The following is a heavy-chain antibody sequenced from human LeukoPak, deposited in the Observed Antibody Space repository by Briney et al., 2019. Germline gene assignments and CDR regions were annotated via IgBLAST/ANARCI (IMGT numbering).Heavy chain of an antibody. CDR3: ARGRWGTTVATLFDY. J-gene: IGHJ4*02. V-gene: IGHV4-4*07. Sequence: PSETLSLTCTVSGGSISSYSWSWIRQPAGKGLEWIGRIFASGSTKYNPSLKSRVTMSVETSKKQFSLKLSSVTAADTAVYYCARGRWGTTVATLFDYWGQGTLVTVSS. CDR2: IFASGST. D-gene: IGHD4-23*01. CDR1: GGSISSYS.